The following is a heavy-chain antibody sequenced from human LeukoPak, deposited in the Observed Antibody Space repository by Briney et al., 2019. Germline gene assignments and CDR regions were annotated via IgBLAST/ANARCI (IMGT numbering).Heavy chain of an antibody. D-gene: IGHD3-22*01. CDR1: GFTFSSYE. V-gene: IGHV3-48*03. CDR3: AKLLGSSGYYSLGF. J-gene: IGHJ4*02. CDR2: ISSSGSTI. Sequence: GGSLRLSCAASGFTFSSYEMNWVRQAPGKGLEWVSYISSSGSTIYYADSVKGRFTISRDNSKNTLYVQMNSLRAEDTAVYYCAKLLGSSGYYSLGFWGQGTLVTVSS.